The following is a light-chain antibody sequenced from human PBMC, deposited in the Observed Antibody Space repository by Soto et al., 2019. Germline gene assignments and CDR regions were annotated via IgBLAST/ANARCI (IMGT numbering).Light chain of an antibody. CDR3: SSYSSTSTLVV. J-gene: IGLJ1*01. CDR2: RVS. CDR1: SSDIGGYNY. V-gene: IGLV2-14*01. Sequence: QSVLTQPASASGSLGQSITISCTGTSSDIGGYNYVSWYQQCPGKAPKLMIYRVSNRPSGVSNRFSGPKSGDTASLTISGLQAEDEADYHCSSYSSTSTLVVFGTGTKVTVL.